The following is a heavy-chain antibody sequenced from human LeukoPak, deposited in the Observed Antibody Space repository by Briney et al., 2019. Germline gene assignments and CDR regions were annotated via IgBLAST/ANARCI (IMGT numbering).Heavy chain of an antibody. CDR1: GYSFTTYW. Sequence: GKSLKISCKGSGYSFTTYWIGWVRQMPGKGLEWMGIIYPDDSDARYSPSFQGQVTISADKSISTAYLQWSSLKASDTAMYYCARVPFFSTSSGYYFDYWGQGTLVTVSS. D-gene: IGHD6-6*01. V-gene: IGHV5-51*01. CDR3: ARVPFFSTSSGYYFDY. CDR2: IYPDDSDA. J-gene: IGHJ4*02.